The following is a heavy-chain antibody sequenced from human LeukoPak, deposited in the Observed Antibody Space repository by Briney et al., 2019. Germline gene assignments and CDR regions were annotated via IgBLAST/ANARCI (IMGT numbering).Heavy chain of an antibody. Sequence: GGSLRLSCAASGFTFSSYGMPGLGPAPGKGLEWGAVISYDGSNKYYADSVKGRFTISRDNSKNTLYLQMNSLRAEDTAVYYCAKQWLRQVPPDYWGQGTLVTVSS. D-gene: IGHD5-12*01. V-gene: IGHV3-30*18. CDR2: ISYDGSNK. CDR1: GFTFSSYG. CDR3: AKQWLRQVPPDY. J-gene: IGHJ4*02.